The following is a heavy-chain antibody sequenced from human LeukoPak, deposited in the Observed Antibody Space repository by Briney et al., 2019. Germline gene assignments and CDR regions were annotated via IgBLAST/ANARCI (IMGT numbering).Heavy chain of an antibody. Sequence: SETLSLTCTVSGGSISSYSWNWIRQPPGKGLEWIGRMYYSGSTNYNPSLKSRVTMSIDTSKNHFSLNLSSVTAADTAVYYCARVKGSGSYFAFDIWGQGTMVTVSS. CDR3: ARVKGSGSYFAFDI. D-gene: IGHD3-10*01. J-gene: IGHJ3*02. CDR1: GGSISSYS. V-gene: IGHV4-59*01. CDR2: MYYSGST.